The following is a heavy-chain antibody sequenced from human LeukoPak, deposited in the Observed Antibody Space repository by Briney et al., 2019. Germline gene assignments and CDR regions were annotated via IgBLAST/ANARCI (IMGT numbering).Heavy chain of an antibody. CDR3: ARSSRANWFDP. V-gene: IGHV1-8*01. CDR2: MNPNSGNT. J-gene: IGHJ5*02. Sequence: GASVKVSCKASVYTFTSYDINWGRQATGPGLEWMGWMNPNSGNTGYAQKFQGRVTMTRNTSISTAYMELSSLRSEDTAVYYCARSSRANWFDPWGQGTLVTVSS. CDR1: VYTFTSYD.